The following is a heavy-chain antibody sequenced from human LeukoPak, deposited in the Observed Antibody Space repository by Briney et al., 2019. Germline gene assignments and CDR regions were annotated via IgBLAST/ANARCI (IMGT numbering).Heavy chain of an antibody. J-gene: IGHJ3*02. V-gene: IGHV5-51*01. D-gene: IGHD2-15*01. CDR1: GYSFTNYW. Sequence: NLGESLKISCKGSGYSFTNYWIGWVRQMPGKGLEWMGTIYPGDSDTRYSPSLQGQVTISADKSISTAYLRWTSLKASDTAMYYCARQREWGGGFDAFDIWGQGTMVTVSS. CDR3: ARQREWGGGFDAFDI. CDR2: IYPGDSDT.